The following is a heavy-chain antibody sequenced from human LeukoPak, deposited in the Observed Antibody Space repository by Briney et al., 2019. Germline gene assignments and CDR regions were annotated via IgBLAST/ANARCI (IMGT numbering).Heavy chain of an antibody. Sequence: PGGSLRLSCAASGFTFSSYAMSWVRQAPGKGLEWVLAISGSGGSTYYADSVKGRFTISRDNSKNTLYLQMNSLRAEDTAVYYCTKGGEYYDSSGYYYWGQGTLVTVSS. CDR2: ISGSGGST. D-gene: IGHD3-22*01. CDR3: TKGGEYYDSSGYYY. V-gene: IGHV3-23*01. J-gene: IGHJ4*02. CDR1: GFTFSSYA.